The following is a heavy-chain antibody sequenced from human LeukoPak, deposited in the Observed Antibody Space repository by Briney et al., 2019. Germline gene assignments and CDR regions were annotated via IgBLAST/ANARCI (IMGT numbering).Heavy chain of an antibody. CDR2: IYYTGST. J-gene: IGHJ4*02. D-gene: IGHD3-9*01. CDR1: GGSGDSVSSSTYY. V-gene: IGHV4-39*01. Sequence: SETLSLPRTVSGGSGDSVSSSTYYWGWIRQPPGKGLEWIGNIYYTGSTYYNPSLKSRVTMSVDTSKNQFSLKVSSVTAADTAVYYCARLSKGRYFDYMSDYLRRGTNAAVSP. CDR3: ARLSKGRYFDYMSDY.